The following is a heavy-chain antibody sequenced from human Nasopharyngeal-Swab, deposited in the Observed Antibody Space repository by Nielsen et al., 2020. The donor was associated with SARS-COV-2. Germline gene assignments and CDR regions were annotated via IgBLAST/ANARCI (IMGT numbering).Heavy chain of an antibody. CDR2: IYYSGST. D-gene: IGHD6-13*01. V-gene: IGHV4-59*01. CDR1: GGSISSYY. CDR3: ARDLITAAGRDWFDP. J-gene: IGHJ5*02. Sequence: SETLSLTCTVSGGSISSYYWSWIRQPPEKGLEWIGYIYYSGSTNYNPSLKSRVTISVDTSENQFSLKLSSVTAADTAVYYCARDLITAAGRDWFDPWGQGTLVTVSS.